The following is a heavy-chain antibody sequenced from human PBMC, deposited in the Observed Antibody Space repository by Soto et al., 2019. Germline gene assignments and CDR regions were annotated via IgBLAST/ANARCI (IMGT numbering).Heavy chain of an antibody. D-gene: IGHD2-2*01. V-gene: IGHV1-69*01. CDR3: ARGLIVGVPAATTYDYYGMDV. J-gene: IGHJ6*02. CDR1: GGTFSSYA. CDR2: IIPIFGTA. Sequence: QVQLVQSGAEVKKPGSSVKVSCKASGGTFSSYAISWVRQAPGQGLEWMGGIIPIFGTANYAQKFQGRVTITADESTSKAYMALSSLRSEDTAVDYCARGLIVGVPAATTYDYYGMDVGGHGTTVTVSS.